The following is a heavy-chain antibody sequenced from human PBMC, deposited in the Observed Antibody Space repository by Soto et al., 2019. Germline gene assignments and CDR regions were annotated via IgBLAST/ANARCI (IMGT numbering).Heavy chain of an antibody. D-gene: IGHD3-10*01. CDR1: GFTFSNYA. CDR2: ISDSGDST. CDR3: AKDGFSGSGKYYFDY. V-gene: IGHV3-23*01. Sequence: HPGGSLRLSCAASGFTFSNYAMNWVRQAPGKGLEWVSAISDSGDSTYYADSVKGRFTISRDKSKNTLYLHMNSLTAEDTAVYYCAKDGFSGSGKYYFDYWGQGTLVTVSS. J-gene: IGHJ4*02.